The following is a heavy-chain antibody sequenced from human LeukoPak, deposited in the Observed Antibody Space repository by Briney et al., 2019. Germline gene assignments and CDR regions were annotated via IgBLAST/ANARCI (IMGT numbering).Heavy chain of an antibody. D-gene: IGHD6-19*01. CDR1: GFTFSSYV. V-gene: IGHV3-23*01. CDR3: AGSHSGWLTFDY. J-gene: IGHJ4*02. CDR2: ISGSGTGT. Sequence: PGGSPRLSCAASGFTFSSYVMSWVRQAPGKGLEWVSGISGSGTGTYYTDSVKGRFTISRDNSKNTLYLQMNSLRAEDTAVYYCAGSHSGWLTFDYWGQGTLVTVSS.